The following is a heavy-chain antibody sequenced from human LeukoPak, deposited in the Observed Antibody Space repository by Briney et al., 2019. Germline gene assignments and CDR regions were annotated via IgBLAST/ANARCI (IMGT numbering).Heavy chain of an antibody. J-gene: IGHJ4*02. Sequence: SETLSLTCTVSGGSISSYYWSWIRQPPGKGLEWIGYIYTSGSTNYNPSLKSRVTISVDTSKNQFSLKLSSVTAADTAVYYCARVGPSTTVDYWGQGTLVTVSS. CDR2: IYTSGST. D-gene: IGHD1-26*01. CDR1: GGSISSYY. V-gene: IGHV4-4*09. CDR3: ARVGPSTTVDY.